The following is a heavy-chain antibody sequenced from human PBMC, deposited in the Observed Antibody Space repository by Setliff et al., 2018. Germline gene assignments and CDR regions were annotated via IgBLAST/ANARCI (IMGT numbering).Heavy chain of an antibody. CDR1: GGSTSTSNYH. CDR3: ARGSRIAGRAIDF. CDR2: IYFNGNT. V-gene: IGHV4-39*02. J-gene: IGHJ4*02. Sequence: LSLTCNVSGGSTSTSNYHWGWVRQPPGKGLEWIANIYFNGNTVKQPYLKSRVSISIDTSKNHFSLGLSSVTAADTAVYYCARGSRIAGRAIDFWGQGTLVTVSS. D-gene: IGHD6-6*01.